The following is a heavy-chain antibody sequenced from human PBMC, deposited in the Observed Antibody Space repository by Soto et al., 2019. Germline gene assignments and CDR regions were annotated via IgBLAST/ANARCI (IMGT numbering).Heavy chain of an antibody. CDR1: GFTFSSYG. CDR2: ISYDGSNK. CDR3: AKALASSGWYEYYYYGMDV. J-gene: IGHJ6*02. Sequence: GGSLRLSCAASGFTFSSYGMHWVRQAPGKGLEWVAVISYDGSNKYYADSVKGRFTISRDNSKNTLYLQMNSLRAEDTAVYYCAKALASSGWYEYYYYGMDVWGQGTTVTVSS. D-gene: IGHD6-19*01. V-gene: IGHV3-30*18.